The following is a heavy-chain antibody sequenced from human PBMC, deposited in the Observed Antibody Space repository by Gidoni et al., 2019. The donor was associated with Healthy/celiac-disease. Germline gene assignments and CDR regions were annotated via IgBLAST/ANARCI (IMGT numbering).Heavy chain of an antibody. Sequence: QVQLVQSGAEVKKPGSSVKVSCKASGGTFISYAISWVRQAPGQGLEWMGRIIPILGIANYAQKFQGRVTITADKSTSTAYMELSSLRSEDTAVYYCATDPDHYYDSSGPSMYFDYWGQGTLVTVSS. CDR2: IIPILGIA. CDR3: ATDPDHYYDSSGPSMYFDY. J-gene: IGHJ4*02. D-gene: IGHD3-22*01. V-gene: IGHV1-69*04. CDR1: GGTFISYA.